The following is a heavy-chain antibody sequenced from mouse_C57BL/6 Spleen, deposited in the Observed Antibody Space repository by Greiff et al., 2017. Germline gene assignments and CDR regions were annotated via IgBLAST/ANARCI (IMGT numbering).Heavy chain of an antibody. CDR2: IWSGGST. D-gene: IGHD6-1*01. J-gene: IGHJ4*01. Sequence: QVQLQQSGPGLVQPSQSLSITCTVSGFSLTSYGVHWVRQSPGKGLEWLGVIWSGGSTDYNAAFISRLSLSKDNSKSQVFFKMNSLQADDTAIYYCARVSPHYYYAMDYWGQGTSVTVSS. CDR3: ARVSPHYYYAMDY. V-gene: IGHV2-2*01. CDR1: GFSLTSYG.